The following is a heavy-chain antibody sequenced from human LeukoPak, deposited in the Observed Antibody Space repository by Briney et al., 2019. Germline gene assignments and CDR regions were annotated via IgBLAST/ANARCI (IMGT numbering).Heavy chain of an antibody. V-gene: IGHV4-59*11. CDR3: ARGGGVTYYDSTGYLWYFDY. CDR2: IYYSGSA. CDR1: GGSISSHY. D-gene: IGHD3-22*01. Sequence: SETLSLTCTVSGGSISSHYWSWIRQPPGKGLEWIGYIYYSGSAKFNPSLKSRVTISVDTSKNQFSLKLSSVTAADTAVYYCARGGGVTYYDSTGYLWYFDYWGQGTLVTVSS. J-gene: IGHJ4*02.